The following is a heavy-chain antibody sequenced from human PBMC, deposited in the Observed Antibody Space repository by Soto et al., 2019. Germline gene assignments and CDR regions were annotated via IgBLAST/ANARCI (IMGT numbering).Heavy chain of an antibody. D-gene: IGHD3-10*01. CDR1: GGSISSGGYY. CDR2: IYYSGRT. V-gene: IGHV4-31*03. CDR3: ARDPDITMVRGPAFDI. Sequence: QVQLQESGPGLVKPSQTLSLTCTVSGGSISSGGYYWSWIRQHPGKGLEWIGYIYYSGRTYYNPSLKSRVTISVDTSKNQFSLKLSSVTAADTAVYYCARDPDITMVRGPAFDIWGQGTMVTVSS. J-gene: IGHJ3*02.